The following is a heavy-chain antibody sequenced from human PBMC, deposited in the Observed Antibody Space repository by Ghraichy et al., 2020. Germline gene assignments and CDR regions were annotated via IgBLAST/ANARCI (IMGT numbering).Heavy chain of an antibody. CDR1: GFTFSGFS. J-gene: IGHJ6*02. V-gene: IGHV3-48*02. CDR3: ARGSRVVRFFYYDGMDV. Sequence: GGYLRLSCVASGFTFSGFSMNWVRQAPGKGLEWLSYITSSSRTISYADSVKGRFTISRDNAKNSLYLEMKSLTDEDTAVYYCARGSRVVRFFYYDGMDVWGQGTTVTVSS. D-gene: IGHD4-23*01. CDR2: ITSSSRTI.